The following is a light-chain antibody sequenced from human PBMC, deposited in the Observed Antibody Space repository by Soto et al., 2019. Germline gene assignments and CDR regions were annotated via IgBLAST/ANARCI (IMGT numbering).Light chain of an antibody. CDR3: SSYTSTSTPYV. Sequence: QSVLTQPASVSGSPGQSITISCTGTSSDIGGYNYVSWYQQHPGKAPKLMIYGVTNRPSGVSNRFSGSKSGNTASLTISWLQAEDEADYYCSSYTSTSTPYVFGTGTKLTVL. J-gene: IGLJ1*01. CDR1: SSDIGGYNY. V-gene: IGLV2-14*01. CDR2: GVT.